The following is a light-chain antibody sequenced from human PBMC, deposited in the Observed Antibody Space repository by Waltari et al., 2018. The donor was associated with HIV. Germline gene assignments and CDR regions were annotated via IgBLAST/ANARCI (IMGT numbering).Light chain of an antibody. J-gene: IGKJ5*01. CDR3: QQVGTSTIT. V-gene: IGKV1-9*01. Sequence: DIQLTQSPSFVSAFVGDRVTITCRANQDISNYVAWYQQKPGKAPKLLIFAASALSIGVSARFSGSGSGTEFALTISSLQPEDFATYYCQQVGTSTITFGQGTRLEIK. CDR2: AAS. CDR1: QDISNY.